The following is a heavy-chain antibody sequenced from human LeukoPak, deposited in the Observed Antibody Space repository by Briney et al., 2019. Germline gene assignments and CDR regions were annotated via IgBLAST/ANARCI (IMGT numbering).Heavy chain of an antibody. CDR1: GYTFTSYA. V-gene: IGHV1-3*01. D-gene: IGHD6-19*01. CDR2: INAGNGNT. CDR3: ARDLHSSGWLYYFDY. Sequence: ASVKVSCKVSGYTFTSYAMHWVRQAPGQRLEWMGWINAGNGNTKYSQKFQGRVTITRDTSASRAYMELSSLRSEDTAVYYCARDLHSSGWLYYFDYWGQGTLVTVSS. J-gene: IGHJ4*02.